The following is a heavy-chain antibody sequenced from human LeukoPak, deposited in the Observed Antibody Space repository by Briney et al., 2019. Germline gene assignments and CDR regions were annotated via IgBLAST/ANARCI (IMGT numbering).Heavy chain of an antibody. J-gene: IGHJ5*02. V-gene: IGHV4-34*01. D-gene: IGHD6-13*01. CDR2: INHSGST. CDR1: GGSFSGYY. Sequence: SETLSLTCAVYGGSFSGYYWSWIRQPPGKGLEWIGEINHSGSTNYNPSLKSRVTISVDTSKNQFSLKLSSVTAADTAVYYCARALRIAAAGKYWFDPWGQGTLVTVSS. CDR3: ARALRIAAAGKYWFDP.